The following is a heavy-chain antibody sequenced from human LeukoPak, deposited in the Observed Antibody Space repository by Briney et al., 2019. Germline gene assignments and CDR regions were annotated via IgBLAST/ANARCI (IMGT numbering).Heavy chain of an antibody. CDR2: INPNSGGT. V-gene: IGHV1-2*02. Sequence: GASVKVSCKPSGYTFTGYYMHWVRQAPGQGLEWMGWINPNSGGTNYAQKFQGRVTMTRDTSISTAYMELSRLRSDDTAVYYCATPRGWLQLRPFDYWGQGTLVTVSS. CDR3: ATPRGWLQLRPFDY. D-gene: IGHD5-24*01. CDR1: GYTFTGYY. J-gene: IGHJ4*02.